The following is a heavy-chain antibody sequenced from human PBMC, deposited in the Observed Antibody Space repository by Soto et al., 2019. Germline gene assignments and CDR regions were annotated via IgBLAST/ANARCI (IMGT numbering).Heavy chain of an antibody. V-gene: IGHV4-59*08. Sequence: PSETLSLTCTVSGVSIANFFWSWIRQPPGKGLEWIGYMSQGGTTTYNPSLKGRATVSVDTSKNQLSLKLTSVTAADTAMYYCARDRGGITVSANPFGEWFDPGYPGTLVTVS. J-gene: IGHJ5*02. D-gene: IGHD6-19*01. CDR1: GVSIANFF. CDR3: ARDRGGITVSANPFGEWFDP. CDR2: MSQGGTT.